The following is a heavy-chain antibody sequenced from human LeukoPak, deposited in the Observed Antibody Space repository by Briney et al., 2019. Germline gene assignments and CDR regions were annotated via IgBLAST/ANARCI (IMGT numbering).Heavy chain of an antibody. CDR3: ARGGDPDAFDI. CDR2: IYYSGST. J-gene: IGHJ3*02. Sequence: SQTLSLTCTVSRGSISSGDYYWRWLRQPPGKGLEWIGYIYYSGSTYYNPSLKSRVTTSVDTSKNQFSLKPSSVTAADTAVYYCARGGDPDAFDIWGQGTMVTVSS. V-gene: IGHV4-30-4*08. D-gene: IGHD4-17*01. CDR1: RGSISSGDYY.